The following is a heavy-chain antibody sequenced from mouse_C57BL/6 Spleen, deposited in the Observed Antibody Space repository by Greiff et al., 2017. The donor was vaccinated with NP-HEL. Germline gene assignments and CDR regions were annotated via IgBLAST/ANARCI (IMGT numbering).Heavy chain of an antibody. CDR3: SRSPYYYGSPVSQYDFDY. Sequence: QVQLQQPGTELVKPGASVKLSCKASGYTFTSYWMHWVKQRPGQGLEWIGNINPSNGGTNYNEKFKSKATLTVDKSSSTAYMQLSSLTSEDSAVYYCSRSPYYYGSPVSQYDFDYWGQGTTLTVSS. CDR2: INPSNGGT. CDR1: GYTFTSYW. D-gene: IGHD1-1*01. V-gene: IGHV1-53*01. J-gene: IGHJ2*01.